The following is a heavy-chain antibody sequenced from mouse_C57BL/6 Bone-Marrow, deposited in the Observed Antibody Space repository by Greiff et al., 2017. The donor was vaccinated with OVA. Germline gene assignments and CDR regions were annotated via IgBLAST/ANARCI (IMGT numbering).Heavy chain of an antibody. CDR2: IHPNSGST. CDR1: GYTFTSYW. J-gene: IGHJ3*01. Sequence: VQLQQPGAELVKPGASVKLSCKASGYTFTSYWMHWVKQRPGQGLEWIGMIHPNSGSTNYNEKFKSKATLTVDKSSSTAYMQLSSLTSEDSAVYYCATWGYYYGSSLWFAYWGQGTLVTVSA. D-gene: IGHD1-1*01. V-gene: IGHV1-64*01. CDR3: ATWGYYYGSSLWFAY.